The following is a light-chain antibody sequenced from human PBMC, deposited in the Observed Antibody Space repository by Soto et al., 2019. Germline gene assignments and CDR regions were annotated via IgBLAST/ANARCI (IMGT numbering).Light chain of an antibody. J-gene: IGKJ5*01. Sequence: EIVMTQSPATLSVSPGERATLSCRASQGIGDTLAWYQHKPGQTPRLLIYDASNRATGIPARFSGSGSGTDFTLTISSLEPEDFAVYYCQQRSNWPPITFGQGTRLEI. CDR3: QQRSNWPPIT. CDR1: QGIGDT. V-gene: IGKV3-11*01. CDR2: DAS.